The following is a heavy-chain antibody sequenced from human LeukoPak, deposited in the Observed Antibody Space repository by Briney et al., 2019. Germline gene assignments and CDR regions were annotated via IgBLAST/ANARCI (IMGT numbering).Heavy chain of an antibody. V-gene: IGHV1-18*04. Sequence: ASVKVSCKASGYTFTGYYMHWVRQAPGQGLEWMGWISAYNGNTNYAQNLQGRVTMTTDTSTSTAYMELRSLRSDDTAVYYCARGWDTNNYYHFDFWGQGTLVTVSS. CDR2: ISAYNGNT. J-gene: IGHJ4*02. D-gene: IGHD2-8*01. CDR1: GYTFTGYY. CDR3: ARGWDTNNYYHFDF.